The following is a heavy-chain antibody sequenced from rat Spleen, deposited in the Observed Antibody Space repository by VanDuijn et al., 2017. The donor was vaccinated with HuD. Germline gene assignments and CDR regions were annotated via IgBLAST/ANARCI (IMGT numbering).Heavy chain of an antibody. CDR2: ISYGDSSGHSGT. Sequence: EVQLVESDGGLVQPGRSLKLSCAASGFTSSDYYMAWVRQAPTKGLEWVATISYGDSSGHSGTYYRDSVKGRFTISRDNAKSTLSLQRDSRRSEASATYYCARRHYGYTDYFDYWGQGVMVTVSS. CDR3: ARRHYGYTDYFDY. CDR1: GFTSSDYY. D-gene: IGHD1-9*01. V-gene: IGHV5-29*01. J-gene: IGHJ2*01.